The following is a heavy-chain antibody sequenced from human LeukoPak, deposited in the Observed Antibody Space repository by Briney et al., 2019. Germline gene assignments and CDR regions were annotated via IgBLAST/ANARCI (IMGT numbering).Heavy chain of an antibody. CDR2: IYYSGST. V-gene: IGHV4-59*01. D-gene: IGHD2/OR15-2a*01. CDR1: AGSISSYY. J-gene: IGHJ4*02. CDR3: ARSGLTTYIYS. Sequence: SETLSLTCTVSAGSISSYYWSWIRQPPGKGLEWIGYIYYSGSTNYNPSLKSRVTISVDTSKNQFSRKLSSVTAADTAMYYCARSGLTTYIYSWGQGTLVTVSS.